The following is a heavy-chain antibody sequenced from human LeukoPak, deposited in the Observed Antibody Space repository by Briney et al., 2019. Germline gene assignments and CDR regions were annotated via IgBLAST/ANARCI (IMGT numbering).Heavy chain of an antibody. CDR3: ARGGNYDFWSGYPQLFDY. D-gene: IGHD3-3*01. V-gene: IGHV4-31*03. Sequence: PSQTLSLTCTVSGGSISSGGYYWSWIRQHPGKGLEWIGYIYYSGSTYYNPSLKSRVTISVDTSKNQFSLKLSSVTAADTAVYYCARGGNYDFWSGYPQLFDYWGQGTLVTVSS. CDR1: GGSISSGGYY. CDR2: IYYSGST. J-gene: IGHJ4*02.